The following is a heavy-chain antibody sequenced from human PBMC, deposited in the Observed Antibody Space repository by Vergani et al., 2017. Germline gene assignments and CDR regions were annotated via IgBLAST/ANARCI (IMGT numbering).Heavy chain of an antibody. CDR2: IDWDDDK. Sequence: QVTLRESGPALVKPTQTLTLTCTFSGFSLSTSGMCVSWIRQPPGKALEWLALIDWDDDKYYSTSLKTRLTISKDTSKNQVVLTMTNMDPVDTATYYCARARIVGATRPFDYWGQGTLSPSPQ. V-gene: IGHV2-70*01. CDR3: ARARIVGATRPFDY. CDR1: GFSLSTSGMC. J-gene: IGHJ4*02. D-gene: IGHD1-26*01.